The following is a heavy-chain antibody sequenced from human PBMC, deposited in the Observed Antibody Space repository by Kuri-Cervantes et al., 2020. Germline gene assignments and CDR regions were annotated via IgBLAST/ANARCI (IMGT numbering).Heavy chain of an antibody. CDR3: ARDPKAGLGWWWGGYFDY. CDR1: GFTFGDYA. CDR2: INQDGSEK. Sequence: GESLKISCTASGFTFGDYAMSWVRQAPGKGLEWVANINQDGSEKYSVDSMKGRFTISRDNTKNSLYLQMNILRAEDKAVYYCARDPKAGLGWWWGGYFDYWGQGTLVTVSS. D-gene: IGHD2-21*01. V-gene: IGHV3-7*03. J-gene: IGHJ4*02.